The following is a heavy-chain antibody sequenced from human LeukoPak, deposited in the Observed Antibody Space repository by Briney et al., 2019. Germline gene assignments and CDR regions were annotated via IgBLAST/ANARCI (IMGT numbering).Heavy chain of an antibody. J-gene: IGHJ4*02. CDR1: CESFGAYY. CDR3: ARGLGGRDDY. D-gene: IGHD1-26*01. Sequence: PSETLSLTCAVYCESFGAYYWRWLRQPPGKGLEWIGEINHSGSTNYNPSLKSRVTLSVDTSKNQFSLNLTSVTAADTAVYYCARGLGGRDDYWGQGTLVTVSS. V-gene: IGHV4-34*01. CDR2: INHSGST.